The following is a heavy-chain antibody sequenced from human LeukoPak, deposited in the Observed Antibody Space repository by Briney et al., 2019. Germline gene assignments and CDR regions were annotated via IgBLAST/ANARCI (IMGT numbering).Heavy chain of an antibody. J-gene: IGHJ4*02. CDR1: GFSFNTYA. CDR3: AKDPSYYGSTSNNDY. Sequence: GGSLRLSCAASGFSFNTYAIHWVRQAPGKGLEWVAIISSDGSDRYYADSVKGRFTISRDNSKNTLYLQMNSLRAEDTAVYYCAKDPSYYGSTSNNDYWGQGTLVTVSS. V-gene: IGHV3-30*04. CDR2: ISSDGSDR. D-gene: IGHD3-10*01.